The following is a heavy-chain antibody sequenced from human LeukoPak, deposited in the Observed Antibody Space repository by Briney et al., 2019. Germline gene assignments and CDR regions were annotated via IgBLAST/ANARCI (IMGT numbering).Heavy chain of an antibody. J-gene: IGHJ5*02. Sequence: PSETLSLTCTVSGGSINSNYWSWIRQPPGKGLEWIGYIYYSGSTKYNPSLKSRVTISVDRSKNQFSLKLSSVTAADTAVYYCATLIGYSNWFDPWGQGTLVTVSP. CDR3: ATLIGYSNWFDP. D-gene: IGHD1-26*01. CDR2: IYYSGST. V-gene: IGHV4-59*01. CDR1: GGSINSNY.